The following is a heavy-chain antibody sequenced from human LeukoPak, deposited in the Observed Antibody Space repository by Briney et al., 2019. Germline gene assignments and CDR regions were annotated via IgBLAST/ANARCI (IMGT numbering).Heavy chain of an antibody. Sequence: GESLKISCKGSGYSFTYYWIAWVRQMPGKGLEWMGIIYPGDSDTRYSPSFQGQVTISADKSISTAYLQWSSLKASDTAKYYSARQDGDGLYYFDYWGQGTLVTVSS. CDR2: IYPGDSDT. CDR3: ARQDGDGLYYFDY. V-gene: IGHV5-51*01. CDR1: GYSFTYYW. J-gene: IGHJ4*02.